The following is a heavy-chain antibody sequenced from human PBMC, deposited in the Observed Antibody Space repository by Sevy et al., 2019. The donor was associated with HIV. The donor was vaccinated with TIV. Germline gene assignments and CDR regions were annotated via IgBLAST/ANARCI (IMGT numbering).Heavy chain of an antibody. J-gene: IGHJ4*02. Sequence: GESLKISCAVSGFSFSIYSMNWVRQAPGRGLEWVSYMSNTGSTIHYADSVKGRFTISRDNAKNSLYLQMNSLRAEDTAVYYCASQRGGYERLYYFDYWGQGTLVTVSS. CDR2: MSNTGSTI. CDR3: ASQRGGYERLYYFDY. CDR1: GFSFSIYS. V-gene: IGHV3-48*01. D-gene: IGHD5-12*01.